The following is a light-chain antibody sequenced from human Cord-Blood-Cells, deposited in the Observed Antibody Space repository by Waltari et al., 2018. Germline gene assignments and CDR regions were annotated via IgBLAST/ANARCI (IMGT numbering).Light chain of an antibody. Sequence: SYELTQPPSLSVSTGQTASITCSGDKLGDKYACWYQQKPGQSPVLVIYQDSKRPSGIPERFSGSNSGNTATLTISGTQAMDEADYYCQAWDSSTNWVFGGGTKLTVL. CDR1: KLGDKY. V-gene: IGLV3-1*01. CDR2: QDS. J-gene: IGLJ3*02. CDR3: QAWDSSTNWV.